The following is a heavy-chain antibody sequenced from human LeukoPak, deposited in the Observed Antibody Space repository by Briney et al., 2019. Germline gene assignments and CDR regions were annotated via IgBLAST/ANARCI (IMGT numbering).Heavy chain of an antibody. CDR3: ARDRGGKYGMDV. Sequence: ASVKVSCKASGYTFTSYYMHWVRQAPGQGPEWMGIINPSGGSTSYAQKFQGRVTMTRDASTSTVYMELSSLRSEDTAVYYCARDRGGKYGMDVWGQGTTVTVSS. J-gene: IGHJ6*02. CDR1: GYTFTSYY. V-gene: IGHV1-46*01. CDR2: INPSGGST. D-gene: IGHD3-10*01.